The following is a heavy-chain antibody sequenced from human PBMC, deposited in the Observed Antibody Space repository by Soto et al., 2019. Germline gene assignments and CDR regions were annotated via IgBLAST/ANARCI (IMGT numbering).Heavy chain of an antibody. CDR2: IIPIFGTA. J-gene: IGHJ4*01. V-gene: IGHV1-69*13. CDR1: GGTFSSYA. D-gene: IGHD2-15*01. Sequence: SVKVSCKASGGTFSSYAISWVRQAPGQGLEWMGGIIPIFGTANYAQKFQGRVTITADESTSTAYMELSSLRSEDTAVYYCARTVGRHKYCSGGSCYQPFDYWG. CDR3: ARTVGRHKYCSGGSCYQPFDY.